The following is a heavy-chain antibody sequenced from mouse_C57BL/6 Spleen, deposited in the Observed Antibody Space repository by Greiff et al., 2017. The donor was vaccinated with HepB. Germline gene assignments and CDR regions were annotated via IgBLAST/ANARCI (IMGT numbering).Heavy chain of an antibody. CDR1: GYTFTDYE. CDR2: IDPETGGT. CDR3: TNSNLYYFDY. D-gene: IGHD2-5*01. V-gene: IGHV1-15*01. J-gene: IGHJ2*01. Sequence: VKLMESGAELVRPGASVTLSCKASGYTFTDYEMHWVKQTPVHGLEWIGAIDPETGGTAYNQKFKGKAILTADKSSSTAYMELRSLTSEDSAVYYCTNSNLYYFDYWGQGTTLTVSS.